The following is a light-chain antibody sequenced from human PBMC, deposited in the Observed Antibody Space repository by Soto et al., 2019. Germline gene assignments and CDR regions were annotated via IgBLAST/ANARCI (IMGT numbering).Light chain of an antibody. CDR2: KAS. J-gene: IGKJ2*01. Sequence: DIQMTQSPSTLSASIGDRVTITCRASQSISNWLAWYQQKPGKAPKLLIYKASSLESGVPSRFSGSGSGTEFTLTISSLQPDDFATFYCQQYDTYPYTFGQGTKLEIK. V-gene: IGKV1-5*03. CDR1: QSISNW. CDR3: QQYDTYPYT.